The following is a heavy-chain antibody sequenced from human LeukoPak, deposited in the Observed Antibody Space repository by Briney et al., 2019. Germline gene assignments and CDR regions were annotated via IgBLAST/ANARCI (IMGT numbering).Heavy chain of an antibody. V-gene: IGHV4-31*03. CDR3: ARDGDCSSDSCYFDY. Sequence: PSQTLSLTCTVSGGSISSSAYYWSWIRQHPGKGLEWIGYIYYSGITYYNPSLKSRVTISVDTSKNQFSLNLSSVTAADTAVYYCARDGDCSSDSCYFDYWGQGILVTVS. D-gene: IGHD2-2*01. CDR1: GGSISSSAYY. CDR2: IYYSGIT. J-gene: IGHJ4*02.